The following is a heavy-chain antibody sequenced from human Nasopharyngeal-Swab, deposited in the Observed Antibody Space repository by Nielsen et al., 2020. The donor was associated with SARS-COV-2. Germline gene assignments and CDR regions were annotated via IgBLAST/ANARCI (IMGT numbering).Heavy chain of an antibody. CDR3: TTQLGDAFDI. CDR1: VGTFSSYA. Sequence: SSVKVSCQASVGTFSSYAISWVRQAPGQGLEWMGGIIPIFGTANYAQKFQGRVTITADESTSTAYMELSSLRSEDTAVYYCTTQLGDAFDIWGQGTMVTVSS. CDR2: IIPIFGTA. J-gene: IGHJ3*02. D-gene: IGHD6-6*01. V-gene: IGHV1-69*13.